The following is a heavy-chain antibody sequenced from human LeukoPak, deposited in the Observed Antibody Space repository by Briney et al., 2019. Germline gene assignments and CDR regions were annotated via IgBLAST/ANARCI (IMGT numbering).Heavy chain of an antibody. CDR2: INPDGSRI. CDR3: ARDSGYNAFDI. J-gene: IGHJ3*02. CDR1: GFPFSSYS. V-gene: IGHV3-7*01. D-gene: IGHD5-12*01. Sequence: PGGSLRLSCAVSGFPFSSYSMNWVRQAPGKGLDWLGNINPDGSRINYVDSVKGRFTFSRDNAKNSLFLQMNSLRAEDTAVFYCARDSGYNAFDIWGQGTMVTVSS.